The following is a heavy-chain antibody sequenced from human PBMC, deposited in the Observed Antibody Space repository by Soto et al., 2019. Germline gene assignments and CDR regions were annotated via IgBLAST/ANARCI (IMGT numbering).Heavy chain of an antibody. J-gene: IGHJ6*02. CDR2: IFYNGST. CDR1: GDSISSYF. Sequence: SETMSVTCTVAGDSISSYFWNWIRQSPGKRLEWIGYIFYNGSTTYNPSLKRRVTISLDTSRNQFSLNLRSITAADTAVYYCARTSDYGDYYYYGMDVWGPGTTVTVSS. CDR3: ARTSDYGDYYYYGMDV. V-gene: IGHV4-59*08. D-gene: IGHD4-17*01.